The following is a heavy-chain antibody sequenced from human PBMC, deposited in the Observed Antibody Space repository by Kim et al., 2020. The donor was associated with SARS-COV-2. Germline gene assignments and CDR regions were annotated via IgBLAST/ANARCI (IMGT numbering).Heavy chain of an antibody. CDR3: AKGGSREGIFDI. J-gene: IGHJ3*02. CDR1: GFTFSSYA. D-gene: IGHD3-10*01. V-gene: IGHV3-23*01. Sequence: GGSLRLSCAASGFTFSSYAMSWVRQAPGKGLQWVSTFSGSGSGDNTYCADSVKGRFTISRDNSKNTLYLQINSLRAEDTAVYYCAKGGSREGIFDIWGQGTMVTVSS. CDR2: FSGSGSGDNT.